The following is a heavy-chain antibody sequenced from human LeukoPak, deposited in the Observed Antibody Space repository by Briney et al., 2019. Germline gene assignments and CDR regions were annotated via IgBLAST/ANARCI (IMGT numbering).Heavy chain of an antibody. CDR2: IMSDGSST. Sequence: PGGSLRLSCAASGFNFSSYWMHWVRHAPGKGLVWVSRIMSDGSSTSYADSVKGRFTISRDNAKNTLYLQMKSLRAEDTAVYYCARALGLTSWYYFDYWGQGTLVTVSS. CDR1: GFNFSSYW. CDR3: ARALGLTSWYYFDY. J-gene: IGHJ4*02. V-gene: IGHV3-74*01. D-gene: IGHD2-8*02.